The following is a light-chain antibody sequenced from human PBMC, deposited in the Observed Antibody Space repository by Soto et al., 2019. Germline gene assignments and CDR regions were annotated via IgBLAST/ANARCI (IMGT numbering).Light chain of an antibody. CDR3: QQVKSYPRT. Sequence: DIPLTQSPSFLSASVGDRVTITCRPSQAVPNNMAWYQQKPGKPPKLLIYEESTLHSGVPSRFSGRKSGTQFTLTIDSLQPEDVATYYCQQVKSYPRTFGGGTKVEIK. CDR1: QAVPNN. CDR2: EES. J-gene: IGKJ4*01. V-gene: IGKV1-9*01.